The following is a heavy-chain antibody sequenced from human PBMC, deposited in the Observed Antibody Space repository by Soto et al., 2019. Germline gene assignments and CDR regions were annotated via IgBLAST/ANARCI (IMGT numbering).Heavy chain of an antibody. CDR2: IYYGGST. CDR3: GKNCNWGSWSQ. Sequence: SETLSLTCTVSGDSISTDYWSWIRQSPGKGLEWIGFIYYGGSTNYNPSLKSRVTISVDTPKNQFSLKLSSVTAADTAVYYCGKNCNWGSWSQGARGTVLTVSA. D-gene: IGHD7-27*01. CDR1: GDSISTDY. J-gene: IGHJ4*02. V-gene: IGHV4-59*08.